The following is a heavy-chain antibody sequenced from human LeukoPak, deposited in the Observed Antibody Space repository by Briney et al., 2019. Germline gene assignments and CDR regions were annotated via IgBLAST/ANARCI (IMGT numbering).Heavy chain of an antibody. J-gene: IGHJ5*02. CDR1: GGTFSSYA. CDR3: ARDMQNYSSTWYPGSWFDP. V-gene: IGHV1-69*04. D-gene: IGHD6-13*01. Sequence: SVKVSCKTSGGTFSSYAISWVRQAPGRGLEWMGRIILILSIANYAQQFQGRVTITADKSTSTAYMELSSLRSEDTAVYYCARDMQNYSSTWYPGSWFDPWGQGTLVTVSS. CDR2: IILILSIA.